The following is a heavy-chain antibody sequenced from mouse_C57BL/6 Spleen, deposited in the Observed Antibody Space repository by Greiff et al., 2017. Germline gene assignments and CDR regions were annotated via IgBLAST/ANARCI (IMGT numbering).Heavy chain of an antibody. J-gene: IGHJ4*01. V-gene: IGHV1-55*01. Sequence: QVQLQQPGAELVKPGASVKLSCKASGYTFTSYWINWVKQRPGQGLEWIGAIYPGGGSTNYNEKFKSKATLTVDTSSSTAYMQLSSLTAEDSAVYYCARPAYGDGCYYCLDYWGQGTSVTVSS. CDR3: ARPAYGDGCYYCLDY. CDR1: GYTFTSYW. CDR2: IYPGGGST. D-gene: IGHD2-13*01.